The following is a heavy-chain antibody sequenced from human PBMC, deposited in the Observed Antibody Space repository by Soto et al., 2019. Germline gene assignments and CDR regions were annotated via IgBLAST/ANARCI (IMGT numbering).Heavy chain of an antibody. Sequence: GGSLRLSCAVSGLTVSSNSMNWVRQAPGKGLEWVSVIYSGDRTSYADSVKGRFSISRDTSRNMLYLQMSIVTVEDTAVYYCARDIPLYSFGYQRGNYFDYWGQGA. CDR2: IYSGDRT. V-gene: IGHV3-66*01. D-gene: IGHD3-22*01. CDR3: ARDIPLYSFGYQRGNYFDY. CDR1: GLTVSSNS. J-gene: IGHJ4*02.